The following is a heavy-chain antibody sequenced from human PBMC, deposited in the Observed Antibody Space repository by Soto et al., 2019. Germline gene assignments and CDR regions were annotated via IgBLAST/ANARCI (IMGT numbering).Heavy chain of an antibody. V-gene: IGHV4-4*07. D-gene: IGHD2-2*01. CDR1: GGSISSYY. CDR2: IYTSGST. Sequence: PSETLSLTCTVSGGSISSYYWSWIRQPAGKGLEWIGRIYTSGSTNYNPSLKSRVTMSVDTSKNQFSLKLSSVTAADTAVYYCARGPVGYQLLLPNYYYYGMDVWGKGTTVTVSS. J-gene: IGHJ6*04. CDR3: ARGPVGYQLLLPNYYYYGMDV.